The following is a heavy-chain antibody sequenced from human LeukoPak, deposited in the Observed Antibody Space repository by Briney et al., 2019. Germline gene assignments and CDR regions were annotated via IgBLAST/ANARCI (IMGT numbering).Heavy chain of an antibody. D-gene: IGHD6-13*01. V-gene: IGHV4-39*07. CDR1: GGSISSSSYY. Sequence: PSETLSLTCTVSGGSISSSSYYWGWIRQPPGKGLEWIGSISYSGSTYYNPSLKSRVTISVDKSKNQFSLKLSSVTAADTAVYYCARVTGYMTEDYFDYWVQGTLITVSS. J-gene: IGHJ4*02. CDR3: ARVTGYMTEDYFDY. CDR2: ISYSGST.